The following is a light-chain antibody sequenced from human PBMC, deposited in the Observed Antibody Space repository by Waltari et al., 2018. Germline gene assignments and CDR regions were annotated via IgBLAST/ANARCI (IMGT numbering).Light chain of an antibody. Sequence: QSALTQPASVSGSPGQSITISCTGSSSYVGTYDYSSWYQHHPGKAPKLIIYGVSNRPSGVSNRFSGSKSGNTASLTISGVQAEDEADYYCSSYTGSSTLVIFGGGTKLTVL. CDR2: GVS. J-gene: IGLJ2*01. CDR1: SSYVGTYDY. V-gene: IGLV2-14*01. CDR3: SSYTGSSTLVI.